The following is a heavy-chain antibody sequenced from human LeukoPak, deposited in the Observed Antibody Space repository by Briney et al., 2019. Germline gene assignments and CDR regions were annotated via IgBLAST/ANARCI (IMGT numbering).Heavy chain of an antibody. D-gene: IGHD3-3*01. J-gene: IGHJ4*02. CDR3: ARGVTEDTGVAQFDS. V-gene: IGHV3-23*01. CDR2: ISGSGGST. Sequence: GGSLRLSCAASGFTFSSYAMSWVRQAPGKGLEWVSAISGSGGSTYYADSVKGRLTISRDNSKSTLYLQMNSLRPDDTAVYYCARGVTEDTGVAQFDSWGQGSLVTVSS. CDR1: GFTFSSYA.